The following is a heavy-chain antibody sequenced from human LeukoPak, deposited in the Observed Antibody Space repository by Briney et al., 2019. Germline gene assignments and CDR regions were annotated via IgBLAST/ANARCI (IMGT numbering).Heavy chain of an antibody. CDR2: IIPIFGTA. CDR1: GGTFSSYA. D-gene: IGHD2-8*01. CDR3: ASGYCTNGVCYPPDP. J-gene: IGHJ5*02. Sequence: ASVKVSCKASGGTFSSYAISWVRQAPGQGLEWMGGIIPIFGTANYAQKFQGRVTITADESTSTAYMELSSLRSEDTAVYYCASGYCTNGVCYPPDPWGQGTLVTVSS. V-gene: IGHV1-69*13.